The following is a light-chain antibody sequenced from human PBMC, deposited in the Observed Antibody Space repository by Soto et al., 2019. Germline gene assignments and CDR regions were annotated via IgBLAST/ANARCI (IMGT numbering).Light chain of an antibody. Sequence: DIQMTQFPSSLSAAVGDRVTITCLASQSVNYYLNWYQQKPGKAPKLLIYSASSLQSGVPSRFSGSGSGTDFTLSITSLQPEDFATYYCQQTSSTPLTFGGGTKVGI. J-gene: IGKJ4*01. CDR1: QSVNYY. V-gene: IGKV1-39*01. CDR2: SAS. CDR3: QQTSSTPLT.